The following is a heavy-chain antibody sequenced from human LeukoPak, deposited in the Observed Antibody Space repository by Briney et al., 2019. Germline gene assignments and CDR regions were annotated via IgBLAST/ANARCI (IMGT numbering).Heavy chain of an antibody. CDR1: GDSVSSNSVT. V-gene: IGHV6-1*01. J-gene: IGHJ3*02. Sequence: SQTLSLTCAISGDSVSSNSVTWNWIRQSPSRGLEWLGRTYYRSAWYNDYAVSVRGRITVNPDTSKNQFSLHLNSVTPEDTAVYYCARKLSGAFDIWGQGTMVTVSS. CDR2: TYYRSAWYN. D-gene: IGHD2/OR15-2a*01. CDR3: ARKLSGAFDI.